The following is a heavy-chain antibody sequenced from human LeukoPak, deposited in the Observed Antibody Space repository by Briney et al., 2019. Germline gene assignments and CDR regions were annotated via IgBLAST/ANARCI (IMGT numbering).Heavy chain of an antibody. J-gene: IGHJ6*02. D-gene: IGHD5-18*01. V-gene: IGHV3-11*01. Sequence: PGGSLRLSCAAAGFTFSDYYMSWIRQAPGKGLEWVSYVSSRGSTIYYADSVKGRFTISRDNAKNSLYLQMNSLRAEDTAVYYCARGDVDTAMVTRRSRIWFGESPYGMDVWGQGTTVTVSS. CDR3: ARGDVDTAMVTRRSRIWFGESPYGMDV. CDR1: GFTFSDYY. CDR2: VSSRGSTI.